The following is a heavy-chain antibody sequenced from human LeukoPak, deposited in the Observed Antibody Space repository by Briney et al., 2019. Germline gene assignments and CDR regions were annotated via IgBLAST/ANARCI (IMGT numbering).Heavy chain of an antibody. CDR2: IKRDGSEK. CDR3: ARIKSSGWYKY. V-gene: IGHV3-7*01. D-gene: IGHD6-19*01. J-gene: IGHJ4*02. Sequence: PGGSLRLSCAASGFTFSSYWMSWVRQAPGKGLEWVANIKRDGSEKYYVDSVKGRFTISRDNAKNSLYLQMNSLRAEDTAVYYCARIKSSGWYKYWGQGTLVTVSS. CDR1: GFTFSSYW.